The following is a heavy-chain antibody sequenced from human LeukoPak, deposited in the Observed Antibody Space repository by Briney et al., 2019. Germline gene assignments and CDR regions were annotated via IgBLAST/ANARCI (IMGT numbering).Heavy chain of an antibody. J-gene: IGHJ4*02. CDR3: AKDDAWLQFND. CDR2: ISPSADIT. D-gene: IGHD5-24*01. V-gene: IGHV3-23*01. Sequence: GGSLRLSRAASGFTFSSHGMNWVRQAPGKGLEWISGISPSADITYYADSVKGRFDNSENTVYLHMSSLRAGDTAVYFCAKDDAWLQFNDWGQGTLVTVSS. CDR1: GFTFSSHG.